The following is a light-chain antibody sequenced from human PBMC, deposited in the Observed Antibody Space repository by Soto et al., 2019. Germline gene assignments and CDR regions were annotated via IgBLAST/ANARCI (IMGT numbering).Light chain of an antibody. V-gene: IGKV3-11*01. CDR3: QQRSNWPPALT. J-gene: IGKJ4*01. CDR2: LTS. Sequence: EIVLTQSPATLSSFPGERATLSCRASQAVNTRLAWYQHKPGQAPRLLIYLTSNRATGIPARFSGSGSGTDFTLTISSLEPEDSAVYYCQQRSNWPPALTFGGGTKVDIK. CDR1: QAVNTR.